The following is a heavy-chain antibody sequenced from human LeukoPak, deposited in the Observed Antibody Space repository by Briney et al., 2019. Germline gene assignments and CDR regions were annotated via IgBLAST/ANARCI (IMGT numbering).Heavy chain of an antibody. J-gene: IGHJ4*02. CDR1: GFTFSSYA. D-gene: IGHD2-15*01. CDR2: ISGSGGST. CDR3: ANGWSPDY. V-gene: IGHV3-23*01. Sequence: GGSLRLSCAASGFTFSSYAMSWVRQAPGKGLEWVSGISGSGGSTYYADSVKGRFTIFRDNSKNTLYLQMNSLRAEDTAVYHCANGWSPDYWGRGTLVTVSS.